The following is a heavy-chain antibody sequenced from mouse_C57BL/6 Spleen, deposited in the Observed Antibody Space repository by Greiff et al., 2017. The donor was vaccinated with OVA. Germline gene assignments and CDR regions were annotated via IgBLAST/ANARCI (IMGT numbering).Heavy chain of an antibody. J-gene: IGHJ3*01. Sequence: DVKLVESGGGLVQPGGSLKLSCAASGFTFSDYGMAWVRQAPRQGPEWVAFISNLAYSIYYADNVTGRFTISRENAKNTLYLEMSSLRSEDTAMYYCARQGDEWFAYWGQGTLVTVSA. CDR2: ISNLAYSI. CDR3: ARQGDEWFAY. V-gene: IGHV5-15*01. CDR1: GFTFSDYG.